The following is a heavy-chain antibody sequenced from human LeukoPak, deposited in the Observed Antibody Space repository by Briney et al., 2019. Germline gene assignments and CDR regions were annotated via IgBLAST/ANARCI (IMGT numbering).Heavy chain of an antibody. V-gene: IGHV4-61*02. CDR2: IYTSGST. J-gene: IGHJ4*02. CDR3: ARDRFESKGRYYDFWSGNPHSDY. Sequence: ASETLSLTCTVSGGSISGGSYYWSWIRQPAGKGLEWIGRIYTSGSTDYNPSLKSRVTISVDTSKNQFSLKLSSVTAADTAVYYCARDRFESKGRYYDFWSGNPHSDYWGQGTLVTVSS. CDR1: GGSISGGSYY. D-gene: IGHD3-3*01.